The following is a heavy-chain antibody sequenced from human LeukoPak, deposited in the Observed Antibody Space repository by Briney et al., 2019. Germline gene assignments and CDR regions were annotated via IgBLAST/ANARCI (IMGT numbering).Heavy chain of an antibody. D-gene: IGHD3-22*01. V-gene: IGHV3-7*01. J-gene: IGHJ4*02. CDR2: IKQDGSEK. CDR1: GFTFSSYW. CDR3: ARLGDYYDSSGYHWL. Sequence: AGGSLRLSCAASGFTFSSYWMSWVRQAPGKGLEWVANIKQDGSEKYYVDSVKGRFTISRDNAKNSLYLRMNSLRAEDTAVYYCARLGDYYDSSGYHWLWGQGTLVTVSS.